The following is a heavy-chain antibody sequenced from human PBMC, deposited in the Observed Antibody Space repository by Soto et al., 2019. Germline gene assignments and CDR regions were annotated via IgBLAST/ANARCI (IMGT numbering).Heavy chain of an antibody. CDR1: GFTFSHAW. J-gene: IGHJ5*02. Sequence: PGGSLRLSCAASGFTFSHAWMNWVRQAPGKGLEWVGRIKSKTDGGATDYAAPVKGRFTISRDDSKNTLYLQMNSLKTEDTAMYFCTTFRYYYDSSGYYLWYLWGQGTLVPVSS. CDR3: TTFRYYYDSSGYYLWYL. CDR2: IKSKTDGGAT. D-gene: IGHD3-22*01. V-gene: IGHV3-15*07.